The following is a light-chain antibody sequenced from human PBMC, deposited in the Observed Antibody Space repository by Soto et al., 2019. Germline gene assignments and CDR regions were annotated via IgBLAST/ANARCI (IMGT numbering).Light chain of an antibody. CDR2: EVS. J-gene: IGLJ3*02. V-gene: IGLV2-14*01. CDR1: SGDIGSYNR. CDR3: NSYITGATLWV. Sequence: QSALTQPASVSGSPGQSITISCTGTSGDIGSYNRVSWYQQHPGKAPKLIIYEVSNRPPGISNRFSGSKSGNTASLTISGLEAEDEADYYCNSYITGATLWVFGGGTKLTVL.